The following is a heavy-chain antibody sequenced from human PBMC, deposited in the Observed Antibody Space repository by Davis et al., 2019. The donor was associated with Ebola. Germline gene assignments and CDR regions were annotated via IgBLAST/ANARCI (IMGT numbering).Heavy chain of an antibody. V-gene: IGHV3-23*01. Sequence: PGGSLRLSCAASGFAFSNYGMSWVRQAPGKGLVWVSRIKSDGSSTNYADSVKGRLSVSRDNSKNTVYLQMHSLRVEDTAIYYCAKDNYAVTIMVGAFDIWGQGTVVTVSS. CDR3: AKDNYAVTIMVGAFDI. D-gene: IGHD4-17*01. CDR1: GFAFSNYG. CDR2: IKSDGSST. J-gene: IGHJ3*02.